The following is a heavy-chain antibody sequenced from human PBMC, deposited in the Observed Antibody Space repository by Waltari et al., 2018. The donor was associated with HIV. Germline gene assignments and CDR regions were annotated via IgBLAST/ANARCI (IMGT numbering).Heavy chain of an antibody. CDR3: ARVPNSSSSSYFDY. CDR1: GGSFSGYY. V-gene: IGHV4-34*01. CDR2: INHRGST. J-gene: IGHJ4*02. Sequence: QVQLQQWGAGLLKPSETLSLTCAVYGGSFSGYYWSWIRQHPGKGLVWIGEINHRGSTNYNPSLKSRVTISVDTSKNQFSLKLSSVTAADTAVYYCARVPNSSSSSYFDYWGQGTLVTVSS. D-gene: IGHD6-6*01.